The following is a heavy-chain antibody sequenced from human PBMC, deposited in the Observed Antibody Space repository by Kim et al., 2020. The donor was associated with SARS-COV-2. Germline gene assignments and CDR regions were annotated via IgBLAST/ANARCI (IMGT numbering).Heavy chain of an antibody. CDR2: KWYDGSNK. J-gene: IGHJ4*02. V-gene: IGHV3-33*01. CDR3: ARDFRCGELSPDFYY. D-gene: IGHD3-10*01. Sequence: GWSLRLSCAASGFTFSRYGMHWVRQAPGKGLEWVAGKWYDGSNKYYADSVKGRFTISRDNSKNTLYLQMNSLRAEDTAVYYCARDFRCGELSPDFYYWGQGTLVTVSS. CDR1: GFTFSRYG.